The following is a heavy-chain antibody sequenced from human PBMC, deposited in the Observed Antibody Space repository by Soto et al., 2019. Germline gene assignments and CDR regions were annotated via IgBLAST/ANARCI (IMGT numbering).Heavy chain of an antibody. CDR3: ARDDLNRGGKYFDY. Sequence: QVQLVQSGAEVKKPGASVKVSCKASGYSFTTHDITWLRQAPGKGLEWVGGISTDRGDTIYPQNLQGRVTRTTDSSTSTVYMELKSLSSDDTAVYYCARDDLNRGGKYFDYWGQGTLVTVSS. V-gene: IGHV1-18*01. CDR2: ISTDRGDT. CDR1: GYSFTTHD. D-gene: IGHD2-15*01. J-gene: IGHJ4*02.